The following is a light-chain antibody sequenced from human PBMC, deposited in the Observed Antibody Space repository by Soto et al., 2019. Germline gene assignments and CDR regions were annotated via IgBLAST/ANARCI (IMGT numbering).Light chain of an antibody. Sequence: EIVMTQSPSTLSVSPGERATLSCRASQSVSSNLAWYQQKPGQAPRLLISGASTRATGIPARFSGSGSGTEFTLTISSLQSEDFEVYYCQQYNNWWTFGKGTKVE. J-gene: IGKJ1*01. CDR2: GAS. CDR3: QQYNNWWT. V-gene: IGKV3-15*01. CDR1: QSVSSN.